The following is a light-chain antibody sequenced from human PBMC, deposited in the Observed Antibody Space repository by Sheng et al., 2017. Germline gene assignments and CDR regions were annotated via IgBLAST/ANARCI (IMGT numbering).Light chain of an antibody. CDR2: TAS. Sequence: EIVMTQSPATVSVSPGESATLSCRASQSVDTNLAWYQQKPGQAPRLLIYTASTRATGTPARFRGSGSGTEFTLTISSLQSEDFAVYYCQQYNNWPSITFGQGTRLEIK. CDR1: QSVDTN. CDR3: QQYNNWPSIT. J-gene: IGKJ5*01. V-gene: IGKV3-15*01.